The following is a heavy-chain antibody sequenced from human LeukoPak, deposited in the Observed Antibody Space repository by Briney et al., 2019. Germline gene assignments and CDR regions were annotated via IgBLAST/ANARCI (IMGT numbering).Heavy chain of an antibody. J-gene: IGHJ5*02. D-gene: IGHD2-2*01. V-gene: IGHV1-2*02. CDR2: INPNSGGT. Sequence: GASVKVSCKASGYTFTGYYMHWVRQAPGQGLEWMGWINPNSGGTNYAQNFEARVTMSSDTSITTGYMELSSLTSEDTAVYYCARGVGSSWFDPWGQGTLVTVSS. CDR3: ARGVGSSWFDP. CDR1: GYTFTGYY.